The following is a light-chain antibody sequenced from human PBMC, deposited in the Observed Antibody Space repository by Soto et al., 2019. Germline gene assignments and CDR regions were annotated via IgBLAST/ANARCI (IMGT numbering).Light chain of an antibody. CDR3: ATWDDSLSGPV. CDR2: RNN. J-gene: IGLJ2*01. V-gene: IGLV1-47*01. Sequence: QPVLTQPPSASGTPGQRVTISCSGSSSNIGSNYVHWYQHLPGTAPKLLIYRNNQRPSGVPDRFSGSRSGTSGSLAISGLRSDDVADYYCATWDDSLSGPVFGGGTKLTVL. CDR1: SSNIGSNY.